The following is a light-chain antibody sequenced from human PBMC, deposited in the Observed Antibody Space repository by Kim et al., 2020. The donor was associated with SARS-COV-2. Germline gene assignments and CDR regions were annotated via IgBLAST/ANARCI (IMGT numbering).Light chain of an antibody. CDR2: STS. Sequence: PGWTVTLPCASSTGPVTSGNFPNWFQQKPGQAPRALIYSTSNKYSWTPARFSGSVLGGKAALTLSGVQPEDEAEYYCLLYYGGGQVFGGGTQLTVL. CDR1: TGPVTSGNF. V-gene: IGLV7-43*01. J-gene: IGLJ3*02. CDR3: LLYYGGGQV.